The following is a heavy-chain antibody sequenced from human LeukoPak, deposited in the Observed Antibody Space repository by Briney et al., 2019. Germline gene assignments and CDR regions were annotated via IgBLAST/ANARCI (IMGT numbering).Heavy chain of an antibody. Sequence: ASVKVSCKAAGGTFSSYAISWVRQAPGQGLEWMGGIIPIFGTANYAQKFQGRVTITADESTSTAYMELSSLRSEDTAVYYCARAQGSSSLSWFDPWGQGTLVTVSS. J-gene: IGHJ5*02. CDR2: IIPIFGTA. CDR3: ARAQGSSSLSWFDP. D-gene: IGHD6-13*01. CDR1: GGTFSSYA. V-gene: IGHV1-69*13.